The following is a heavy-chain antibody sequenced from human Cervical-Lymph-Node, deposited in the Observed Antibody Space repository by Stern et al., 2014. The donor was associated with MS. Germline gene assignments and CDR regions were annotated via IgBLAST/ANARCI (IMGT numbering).Heavy chain of an antibody. CDR2: TPNSGSA. D-gene: IGHD4-17*01. CDR1: GGSFSGYF. CDR3: ARDMTTVTAS. V-gene: IGHV4-34*01. Sequence: QVQLQQWGAGLLQPSETLSLTCAVYGGSFSGYFWNWIRQPPGKGLEWIGKTPNSGSASYNPSLKSRVTISVDTSKNQFSLKLNSVTAADTAVYYCARDMTTVTASWGQGTLVTVSS. J-gene: IGHJ4*02.